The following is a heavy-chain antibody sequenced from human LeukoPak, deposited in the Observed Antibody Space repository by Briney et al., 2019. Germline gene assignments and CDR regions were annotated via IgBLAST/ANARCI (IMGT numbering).Heavy chain of an antibody. CDR2: IYTSGST. Sequence: SETLSLTCTVSGGSISSYYWSWIRQPAGKGLEWIGRIYTSGSTNYNPSLKSRVTMSVDTSKNQFSLKLSSVTAADTAVYYCARDGRGYSSGDAFDIWGQGTMVTVSS. CDR3: ARDGRGYSSGDAFDI. V-gene: IGHV4-4*07. D-gene: IGHD6-19*01. CDR1: GGSISSYY. J-gene: IGHJ3*02.